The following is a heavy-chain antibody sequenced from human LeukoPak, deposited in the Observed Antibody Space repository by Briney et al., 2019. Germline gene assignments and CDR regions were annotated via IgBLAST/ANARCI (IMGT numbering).Heavy chain of an antibody. CDR1: GGSISSSSYY. J-gene: IGHJ5*02. CDR2: IYNTGSA. Sequence: SETLSLTCTVSGGSISSSSYYWGWIRQPPGKGLEWIGRIYNTGSANYNTSLKSRVKLSVDTSKNQFSLSLSSATAADTAVYYCARDYFGGRFDPWGQGALVIVSS. V-gene: IGHV4-39*07. CDR3: ARDYFGGRFDP. D-gene: IGHD3-9*01.